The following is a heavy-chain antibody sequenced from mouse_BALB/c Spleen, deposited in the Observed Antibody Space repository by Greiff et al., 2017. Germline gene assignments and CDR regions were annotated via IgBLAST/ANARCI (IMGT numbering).Heavy chain of an antibody. CDR2: IDPANGNT. CDR1: GFNIKDTY. CDR3: ARSPYGYRYCDV. D-gene: IGHD1-1*01. V-gene: IGHV14-3*02. Sequence: VQLQQSGAELVKPGASVKLSCTASGFNIKDTYMHWVKQRPEQGLEWIGRIDPANGNTKYDPKFQGKATITADTSSNTAYLQLSSLTSEDTAVYYCARSPYGYRYCDVWGAGTTVTVSS. J-gene: IGHJ1*01.